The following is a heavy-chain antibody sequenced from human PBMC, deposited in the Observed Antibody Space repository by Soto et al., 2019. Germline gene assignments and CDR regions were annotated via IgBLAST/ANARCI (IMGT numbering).Heavy chain of an antibody. V-gene: IGHV3-30*18. J-gene: IGHJ4*02. CDR1: GFTFSSYG. CDR3: AKDRYYYGSGSYYPFDY. Sequence: ESGGGVVQPGRSLRLSCAASGFTFSSYGMHWVRQAPGKWLEWVAVISYDGSNKYYADSVKGRFTISRDNSKNTLYLQMNSLRAEDTAVYYCAKDRYYYGSGSYYPFDYWGQGTLVTVSS. D-gene: IGHD3-10*01. CDR2: ISYDGSNK.